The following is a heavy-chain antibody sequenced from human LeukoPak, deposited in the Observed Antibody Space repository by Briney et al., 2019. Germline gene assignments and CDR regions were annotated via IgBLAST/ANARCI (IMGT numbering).Heavy chain of an antibody. CDR3: ARVTKKGYCSSTSCSRYYYYYGMDV. CDR2: ISSSSSYI. J-gene: IGHJ6*02. Sequence: GGSLRLSCAASGFTFSSYSMNWVRQAPGKGLEWVSSISSSSSYIYYADSVKGRFTISRDNAKNSLYLQMNSLRAEDTAVYYCARVTKKGYCSSTSCSRYYYYYGMDVWGQGTTVTVSS. V-gene: IGHV3-21*01. D-gene: IGHD2-2*01. CDR1: GFTFSSYS.